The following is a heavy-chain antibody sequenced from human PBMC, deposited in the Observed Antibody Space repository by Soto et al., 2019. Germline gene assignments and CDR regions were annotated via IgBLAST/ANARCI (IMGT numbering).Heavy chain of an antibody. CDR1: GFTFSSYA. CDR3: ARDTARLRYFDWLSHGADY. Sequence: GGSLRLSCAASGFTFSSYAMHWVRQAPGKGLEWVAVISYDGSNKYYADSVKGRFTISRDNSKNTLYLQMNSLRAEDTAVYYCARDTARLRYFDWLSHGADYWGQGTLVTVSS. CDR2: ISYDGSNK. J-gene: IGHJ4*02. V-gene: IGHV3-30-3*01. D-gene: IGHD3-9*01.